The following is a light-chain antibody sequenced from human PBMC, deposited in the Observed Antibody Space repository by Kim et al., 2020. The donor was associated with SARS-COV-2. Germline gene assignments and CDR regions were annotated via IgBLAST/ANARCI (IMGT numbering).Light chain of an antibody. CDR2: SNN. CDR3: ATTDDSLNDVV. V-gene: IGLV1-44*01. J-gene: IGLJ3*02. Sequence: ELTQPPSASGSPGQTVTLSCSGSSSNIGSNTVTWYRQLPRTAPKLVIHSNNRRSSGVSDRFSGSKSGNSASLAISGLQSDDEADYYCATTDDSLNDVVFGGGTKLTVL. CDR1: SSNIGSNT.